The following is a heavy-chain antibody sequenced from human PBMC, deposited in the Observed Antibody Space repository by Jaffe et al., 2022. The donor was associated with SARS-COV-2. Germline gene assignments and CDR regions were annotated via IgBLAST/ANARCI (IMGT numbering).Heavy chain of an antibody. Sequence: QVQLQQWGAGLLKPSETLSLTCAVYGGSFSGYYWSWIRQPPGKGLEWIGEINHSGSTNYNPSLKSRVTISVDTSKNQFSLKLSSVTAADTAVYYCARQRSSGRRRLGWFDPWGQGTLVTVSS. CDR1: GGSFSGYY. J-gene: IGHJ5*02. D-gene: IGHD3-10*01. CDR2: INHSGST. CDR3: ARQRSSGRRRLGWFDP. V-gene: IGHV4-34*01.